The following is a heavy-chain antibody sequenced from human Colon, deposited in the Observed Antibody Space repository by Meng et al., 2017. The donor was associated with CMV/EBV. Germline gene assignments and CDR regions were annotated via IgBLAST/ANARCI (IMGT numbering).Heavy chain of an antibody. J-gene: IGHJ4*02. CDR1: GFTFSDYY. CDR3: AREGLVGVDRRLDN. CDR2: ISSSGSTI. D-gene: IGHD3-3*01. V-gene: IGHV3-11*01. Sequence: GESLKISCEASGFTFSDYYMTWIRQAPGKGLEWVSYISSSGSTISYADSVKGRFTISRDNAKNSLYLQMNSLRAEDTAVYYCAREGLVGVDRRLDNWGQGTLVTVSS.